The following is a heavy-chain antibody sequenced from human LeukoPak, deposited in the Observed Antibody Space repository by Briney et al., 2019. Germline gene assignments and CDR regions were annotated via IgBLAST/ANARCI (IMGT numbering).Heavy chain of an antibody. D-gene: IGHD5-18*01. V-gene: IGHV3-21*01. CDR1: GFTFDDYG. J-gene: IGHJ4*02. CDR2: ISSSSSYI. CDR3: ARGGYSRPNDY. Sequence: GGSLRLSCAASGFTFDDYGMSWVRQAPGKGLEWVSSISSSSSYIYYADSVKGRFTISRDNAKNSLYLQMNSLRAEDTAVYYCARGGYSRPNDYWGQGTLVTVSS.